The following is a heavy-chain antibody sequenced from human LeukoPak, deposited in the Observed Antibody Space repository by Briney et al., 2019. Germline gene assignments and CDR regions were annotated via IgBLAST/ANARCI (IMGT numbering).Heavy chain of an antibody. Sequence: GASVKVSCKASGGTFSSYAISWVRQAPGQGLEWIGGIIPIFGTANYAQKFQGRVTITADESTSTAYMELSSLRSEDTAVYYCARETSFGAGTNVYCGMDVWGKGTTVTVSS. J-gene: IGHJ6*04. CDR3: ARETSFGAGTNVYCGMDV. V-gene: IGHV1-69*13. CDR1: GGTFSSYA. CDR2: IIPIFGTA. D-gene: IGHD3-16*01.